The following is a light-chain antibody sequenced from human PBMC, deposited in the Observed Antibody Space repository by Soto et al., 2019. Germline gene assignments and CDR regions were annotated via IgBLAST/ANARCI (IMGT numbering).Light chain of an antibody. V-gene: IGKV3-11*01. CDR1: QSVSSS. J-gene: IGKJ2*01. CDR3: QQRSNWPYT. Sequence: EIVLTQSPVTLSLSPGERATLSCRASQSVSSSLAWYQQKPGQAPRLLIYDASNRATGIPARFSGSGSGTDFTLTISSLEPEDFAVYYCQQRSNWPYTFGQGTKLEIK. CDR2: DAS.